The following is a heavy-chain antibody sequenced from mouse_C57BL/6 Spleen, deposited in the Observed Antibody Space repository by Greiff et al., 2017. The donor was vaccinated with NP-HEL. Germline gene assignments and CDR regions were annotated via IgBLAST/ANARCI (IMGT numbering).Heavy chain of an antibody. CDR2: ISNGGGST. J-gene: IGHJ4*01. CDR3: ARREEYYAMDY. Sequence: EVHLVESGGGLVQPGGSLKLSCAASGFTFSDYYMYWVRQTPEKRLEWVAYISNGGGSTYYPDTLKGRFTISRDNAKNTQYLQMSRLKSEDTAMYYCARREEYYAMDYWGQGTSVTVSS. CDR1: GFTFSDYY. V-gene: IGHV5-12*01.